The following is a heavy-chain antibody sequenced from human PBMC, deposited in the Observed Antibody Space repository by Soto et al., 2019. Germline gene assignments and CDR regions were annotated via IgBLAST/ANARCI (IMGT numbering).Heavy chain of an antibody. CDR2: ISYSGST. Sequence: TSETLSLTCAVSGASISSGGHSWSWVRQPPGKGLEWVGYISYSGSTYYNPSLKSRVTIFVDTSKNQFSLKLTSVTAADTAVYHCARLDNTGRYQSFDYWGQGILVTVSS. D-gene: IGHD1-26*01. CDR1: GASISSGGHS. CDR3: ARLDNTGRYQSFDY. J-gene: IGHJ4*02. V-gene: IGHV4-30-2*03.